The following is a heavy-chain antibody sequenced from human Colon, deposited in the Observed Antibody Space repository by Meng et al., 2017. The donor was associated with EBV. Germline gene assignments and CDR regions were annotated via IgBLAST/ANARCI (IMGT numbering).Heavy chain of an antibody. CDR2: IYHGGTT. CDR3: ARGPYCGGDCYWFDP. CDR1: GDSIRSSDYS. J-gene: IGHJ5*02. D-gene: IGHD2-21*02. V-gene: IGHV4-30-2*01. Sequence: LLRQESAPGLVGPFQYPSLSWALSGDSIRSSDYSWSWIRHPPGQGMEWIGYIYHGGTTYNTSLKSRVTISVDNSKNQFSLRLTSVTAADTAVYYCARGPYCGGDCYWFDPWGQGTLVTVSS.